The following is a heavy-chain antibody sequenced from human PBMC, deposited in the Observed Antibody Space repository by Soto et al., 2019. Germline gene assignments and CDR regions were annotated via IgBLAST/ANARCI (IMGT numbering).Heavy chain of an antibody. V-gene: IGHV4-59*01. CDR1: GGSISSYY. CDR3: ARVGSGWFWDFDY. D-gene: IGHD6-19*01. Sequence: PSETLSLTCTVSGGSISSYYWSWIRQPPGKGLEWIGYIYYSGSTNYNPSLKGRVTISVDTSKNQFSLKLSSVTAADTAVYYCARVGSGWFWDFDYWGQGTLVTVLL. CDR2: IYYSGST. J-gene: IGHJ4*02.